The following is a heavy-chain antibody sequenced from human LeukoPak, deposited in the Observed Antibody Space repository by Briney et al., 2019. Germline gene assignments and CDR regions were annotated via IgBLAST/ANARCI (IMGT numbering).Heavy chain of an antibody. CDR1: GFTFDDYT. CDR2: ISWDGGST. D-gene: IGHD6-13*01. Sequence: GGSPRLSCAASGFTFDDYTMHWVRQAPGKGLEWVSLISWDGGSTYYADSVKGRFTISRDNSKNSLYLQMNSLRTEDTALYYCAKDAAAASYMDVWGKGTTVTVSS. J-gene: IGHJ6*03. CDR3: AKDAAAASYMDV. V-gene: IGHV3-43*01.